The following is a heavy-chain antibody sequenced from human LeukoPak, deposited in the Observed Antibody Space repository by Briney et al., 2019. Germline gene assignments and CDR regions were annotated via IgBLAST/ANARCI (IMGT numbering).Heavy chain of an antibody. D-gene: IGHD6-19*01. V-gene: IGHV4-34*01. CDR1: GGSFSGYY. CDR3: ARDRAGWYIDY. Sequence: SETLSLTCAVYGGSFSGYYWSWIRQPPGKGLEWIGEINHSGSTHYNPSLKSRVTISGDTSKNQLSLKLSSVTAADTAVYYCARDRAGWYIDYWGQGTLVTVSS. J-gene: IGHJ4*02. CDR2: INHSGST.